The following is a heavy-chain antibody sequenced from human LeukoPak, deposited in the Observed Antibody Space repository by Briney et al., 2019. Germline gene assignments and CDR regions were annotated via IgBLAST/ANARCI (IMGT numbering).Heavy chain of an antibody. V-gene: IGHV4-39*01. D-gene: IGHD3-9*01. CDR1: GGSISSSPYY. J-gene: IGHJ4*02. CDR3: ARPLTGYSYFDY. CDR2: VYYSGSP. Sequence: SETLSLTCTVSGGSISSSPYYWGWIRQPPGKGVEWIGSVYYSGSPSYNPPLKSRFTMSVDTSKNPFSLKLNSVTAADTAVYYCARPLTGYSYFDYWGQGTLVTVSS.